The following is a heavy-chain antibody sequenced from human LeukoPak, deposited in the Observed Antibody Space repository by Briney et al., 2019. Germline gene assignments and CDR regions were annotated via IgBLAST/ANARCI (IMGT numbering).Heavy chain of an antibody. CDR1: GFAFDDYA. V-gene: IGHV3-9*01. J-gene: IGHJ4*02. D-gene: IGHD6-13*01. CDR3: AKAPSLVHIAPYFDY. Sequence: GGSLRLSCAASGFAFDDYAMHWVRQAPGKGLEWVSGISWNSGSIGYADSVKGRFTISRDNAKNSLYLQMNSLRAEDTALYYCAKAPSLVHIAPYFDYWGQGTLVTVSS. CDR2: ISWNSGSI.